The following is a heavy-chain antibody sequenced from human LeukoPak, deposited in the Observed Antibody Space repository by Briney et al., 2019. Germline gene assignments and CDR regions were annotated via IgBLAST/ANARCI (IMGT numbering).Heavy chain of an antibody. Sequence: SETLSLTCAVYGGSFSDHSWIWIRQPPGKGLEWIGEINHGGSTTYNPSLKSRVTISVDTSKNQFSLKLRSVTAADTAVYYCARAPVERRRNAFDIWGQGTMVTVSS. V-gene: IGHV4-34*01. CDR2: INHGGST. J-gene: IGHJ3*02. CDR1: GGSFSDHS. D-gene: IGHD5-24*01. CDR3: ARAPVERRRNAFDI.